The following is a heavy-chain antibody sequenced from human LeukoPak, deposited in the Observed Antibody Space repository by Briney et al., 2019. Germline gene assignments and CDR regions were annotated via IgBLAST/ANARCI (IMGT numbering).Heavy chain of an antibody. CDR3: AMGVGTSAFDI. Sequence: GASVKVSCKTSGYTFTSYYIHWVRQAPGQGLEWMGTINPNSGSTTYAQKVRDGVTMTRDTSTSTVHMELSSLRSEDTAVYYCAMGVGTSAFDIWGQGTMVTVSS. CDR2: INPNSGST. V-gene: IGHV1-46*01. J-gene: IGHJ3*02. CDR1: GYTFTSYY. D-gene: IGHD1-14*01.